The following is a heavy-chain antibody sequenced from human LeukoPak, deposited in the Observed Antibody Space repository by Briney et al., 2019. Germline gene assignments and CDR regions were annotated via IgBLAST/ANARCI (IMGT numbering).Heavy chain of an antibody. CDR3: ARGGFVGAPTADAFDI. J-gene: IGHJ3*02. Sequence: SETLSLTCAVYGGSFSGYYWSWIRQPPGKGLEWIGEINHSGSTNYNPSLKSRVTISVDTSKNQFSLKLSSVTAADTAVCYCARGGFVGAPTADAFDIWGQGTMVTVSS. D-gene: IGHD1-26*01. CDR1: GGSFSGYY. V-gene: IGHV4-34*01. CDR2: INHSGST.